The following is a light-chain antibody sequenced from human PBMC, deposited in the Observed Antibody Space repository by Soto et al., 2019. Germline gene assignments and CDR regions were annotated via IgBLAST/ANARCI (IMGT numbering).Light chain of an antibody. CDR2: GAS. V-gene: IGKV3-20*01. J-gene: IGKJ1*01. CDR1: QSVSSSY. CDR3: QQYGSSSWT. Sequence: EIVLTQSPGTLSLSPGERASLSCRASQSVSSSYLAWYQQKPGQAPRLLIYGASSRATGIPDSFSGSGSGTDFTLTISRLEPDDFAVYYCQQYGSSSWTFGQGIKVEIK.